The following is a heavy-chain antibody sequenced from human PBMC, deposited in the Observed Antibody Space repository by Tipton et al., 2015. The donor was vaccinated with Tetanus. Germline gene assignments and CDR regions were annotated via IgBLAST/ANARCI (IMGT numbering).Heavy chain of an antibody. CDR2: IHSSGST. V-gene: IGHV4-59*01. CDR3: ARDIEEVGATKYFDY. D-gene: IGHD1-26*01. J-gene: IGHJ4*02. CDR1: GGSISSYY. Sequence: TLSLTCTVSGGSISSYYWSWIRLPPGKGPEWIGQIHSSGSTNYIPSLKSRVTISLDTSKNQFSLRLTSVTAADTAVYYCARDIEEVGATKYFDYWGQGTLVTVSS.